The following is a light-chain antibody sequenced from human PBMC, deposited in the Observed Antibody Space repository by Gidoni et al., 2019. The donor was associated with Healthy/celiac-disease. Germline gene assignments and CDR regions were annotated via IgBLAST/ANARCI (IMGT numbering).Light chain of an antibody. Sequence: QSALTQPASVSGSPGQSITISCTGTSSDVGGYHYVSWYHQHPGKAPNLMIYDVSNRPSGVSNRFSGSKSGNTASLTISGLQAEDEADYYCSSYTSSSTWVFGGGTKLTVL. CDR3: SSYTSSSTWV. CDR1: SSDVGGYHY. CDR2: DVS. J-gene: IGLJ3*02. V-gene: IGLV2-14*01.